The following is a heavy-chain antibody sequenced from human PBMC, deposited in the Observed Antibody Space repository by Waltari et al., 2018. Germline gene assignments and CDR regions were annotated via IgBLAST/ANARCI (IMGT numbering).Heavy chain of an antibody. J-gene: IGHJ4*02. D-gene: IGHD1-26*01. Sequence: EVQLVESGGGLVQPGGSLRLSCAASGFTLRNYWMTWVRQAPGKGREWVANIKQDGSAKYYVDSVKGRFTISRDNARNSLFLQMDSLRAEDTAVYYCARLAVWVAQEDFWGQGTLVTVSS. CDR3: ARLAVWVAQEDF. CDR1: GFTLRNYW. V-gene: IGHV3-7*01. CDR2: IKQDGSAK.